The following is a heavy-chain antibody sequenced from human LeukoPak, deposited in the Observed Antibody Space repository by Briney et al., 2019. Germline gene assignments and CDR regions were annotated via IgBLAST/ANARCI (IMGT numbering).Heavy chain of an antibody. D-gene: IGHD3-10*02. CDR1: GGTFSSYA. CDR2: IIPIFGTA. Sequence: ASVKVSCKASGGTFSSYAISWVRQAPGQGLEWMGGIIPIFGTANYAQKFQGRVTITADESTSTAYMELSSLRSEDTAVYYCARGLGSGRSDAFDIWGQGTMVTVSS. J-gene: IGHJ3*02. V-gene: IGHV1-69*13. CDR3: ARGLGSGRSDAFDI.